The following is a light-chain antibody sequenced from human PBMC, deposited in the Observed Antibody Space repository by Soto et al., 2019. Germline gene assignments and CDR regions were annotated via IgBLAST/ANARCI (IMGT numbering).Light chain of an antibody. V-gene: IGKV1-39*01. J-gene: IGKJ4*02. CDR1: QSISNH. CDR3: QKYNSAPAR. CDR2: AAS. Sequence: DIQMTQSPSSLSASVEDRVIITCRASQSISNHLNWYQQKPGKAPKLLIFAASSLQSGVPSRFSGSRSGPDFTLTISSLQPEDVATYYCQKYNSAPARLGGGTKVDI.